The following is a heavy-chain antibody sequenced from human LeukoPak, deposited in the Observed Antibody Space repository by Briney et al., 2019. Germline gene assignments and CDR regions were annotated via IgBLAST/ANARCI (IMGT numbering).Heavy chain of an antibody. CDR3: ARRLGSSGWYFDY. CDR2: IYYSGST. J-gene: IGHJ4*02. CDR1: GGYISSYY. V-gene: IGHV4-59*08. D-gene: IGHD6-19*01. Sequence: SETLSLTCTVSGGYISSYYWSWIRQPPGKGLEWIGYIYYSGSTNYNPSLKSRVTISVDTPKNQFSLKLSSVTAADTAVYYCARRLGSSGWYFDYWGQGTLVTVSS.